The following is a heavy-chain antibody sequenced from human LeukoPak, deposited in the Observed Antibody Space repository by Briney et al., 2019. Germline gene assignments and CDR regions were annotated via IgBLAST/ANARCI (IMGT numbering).Heavy chain of an antibody. Sequence: GGSLRLSCEASGFTFRTYDMPCARHSPGKGLEWVSGITGSSTWTYYADSVKGRFTIPRDNAKNTLYLQMNSLSAEGAAVYFRASGYFFDYGGQGTLVTVSA. CDR2: ITGSSTWT. CDR3: ASGYFFDY. CDR1: GFTFRTYD. D-gene: IGHD5-12*01. J-gene: IGHJ4*02. V-gene: IGHV3-23*01.